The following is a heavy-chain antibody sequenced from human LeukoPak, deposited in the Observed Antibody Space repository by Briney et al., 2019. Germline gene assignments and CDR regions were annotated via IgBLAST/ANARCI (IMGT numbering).Heavy chain of an antibody. V-gene: IGHV3-7*01. CDR3: ARDSLHIRYTYYYYYMDV. CDR1: GFTFSSYW. D-gene: IGHD1-1*01. CDR2: IKQDGSEK. Sequence: PGGSLRLSCAASGFTFSSYWMSWVRQAPGKGLEWVANIKQDGSEKYYVDSVKGRFTISRDNAKNSLYLQMNSLRAEDTAAYYCARDSLHIRYTYYYYYMDVWGKGTTVTVSS. J-gene: IGHJ6*03.